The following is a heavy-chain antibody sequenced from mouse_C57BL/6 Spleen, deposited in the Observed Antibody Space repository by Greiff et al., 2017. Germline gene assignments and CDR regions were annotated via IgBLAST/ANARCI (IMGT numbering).Heavy chain of an antibody. CDR3: ARSGYSY. D-gene: IGHD2-12*01. CDR1: GYAFSSYW. V-gene: IGHV1-80*01. J-gene: IGHJ4*01. CDR2: IYPGDGDT. Sequence: LQQSGASVKISCKASGYAFSSYWMNWVKQRPGKGLEWIGQIYPGDGDTNYNGKFKGKATLTADKSSSTAYMQLSSLTSEDSAVYFCARSGYSYWGQGTSVTVSS.